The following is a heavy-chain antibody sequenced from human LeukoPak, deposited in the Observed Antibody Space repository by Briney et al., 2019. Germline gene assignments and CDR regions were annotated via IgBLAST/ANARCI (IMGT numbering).Heavy chain of an antibody. CDR3: ASRTVGTYSSGWSNLDY. D-gene: IGHD6-19*01. V-gene: IGHV4-34*01. Sequence: PSETLSLTCAVYGGSFSGYYWSWIRQPPGKGLQWIGEINHSGSTNYNPSLKSRVTISVDKSKNQFSLKLSSVTAADTAVYYCASRTVGTYSSGWSNLDYWGQGTLVTVSS. CDR1: GGSFSGYY. J-gene: IGHJ4*02. CDR2: INHSGST.